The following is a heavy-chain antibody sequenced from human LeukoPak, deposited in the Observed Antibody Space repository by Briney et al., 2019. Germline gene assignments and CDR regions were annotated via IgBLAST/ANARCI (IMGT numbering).Heavy chain of an antibody. J-gene: IGHJ4*02. Sequence: GGSLRLSCAASGFTFSSYGMHWVRQAPGKGLEWVAVISYDGSNKYYADSVKGRFTIPRDNSKNTLYLQMNSLRAEDTAVYYCAKIVSDYGDYFFDYWGQGTLVTVSS. V-gene: IGHV3-30*18. D-gene: IGHD4-17*01. CDR1: GFTFSSYG. CDR2: ISYDGSNK. CDR3: AKIVSDYGDYFFDY.